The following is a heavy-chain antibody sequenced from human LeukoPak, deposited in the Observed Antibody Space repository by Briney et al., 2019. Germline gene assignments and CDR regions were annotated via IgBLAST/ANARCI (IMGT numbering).Heavy chain of an antibody. V-gene: IGHV4-39*07. CDR1: GGSINSSYYY. D-gene: IGHD3-10*01. Sequence: SETLSLTCTVSGGSINSSYYYWGWIRQPPGKGLEWIGSIYYSGRTYYNPSLENRVTISVDTSKNQFSLKLSSVTAADTAVYYCARGQTSYIDYWGQGTLVTVSS. J-gene: IGHJ4*02. CDR2: IYYSGRT. CDR3: ARGQTSYIDY.